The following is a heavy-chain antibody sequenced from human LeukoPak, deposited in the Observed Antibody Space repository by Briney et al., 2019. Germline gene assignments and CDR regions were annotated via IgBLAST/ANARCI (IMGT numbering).Heavy chain of an antibody. D-gene: IGHD3/OR15-3a*01. CDR2: IYYSGST. J-gene: IGHJ5*02. V-gene: IGHV4-59*08. Sequence: SETLSLTCTVSGGSISSYYWSWIRQPPGKGLEWIGYIYYSGSTNYNPSLKSRVTISVDTSKNQFSLKLSSVTAADTAVYHCARLQAGLGWFDPWGQGTLVTVSS. CDR1: GGSISSYY. CDR3: ARLQAGLGWFDP.